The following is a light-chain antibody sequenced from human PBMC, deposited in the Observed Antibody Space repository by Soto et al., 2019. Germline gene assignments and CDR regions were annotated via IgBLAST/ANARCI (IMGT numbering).Light chain of an antibody. CDR1: SSNVGALNY. V-gene: IGLV2-14*01. J-gene: IGLJ1*01. Sequence: QSLLTKPASGSGDHGHSITISCTGTSSNVGALNYVSCYQQQPGKVPKLMISEVSNRPSGVSNRCSGSKSGNTASLIISGLQTEDEVDYYCCSFTSITTYVFGTGTKVTVL. CDR2: EVS. CDR3: CSFTSITTYV.